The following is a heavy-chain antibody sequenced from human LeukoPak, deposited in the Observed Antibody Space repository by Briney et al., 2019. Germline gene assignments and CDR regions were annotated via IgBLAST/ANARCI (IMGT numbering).Heavy chain of an antibody. CDR2: IYYSGST. V-gene: IGHV4-31*03. CDR3: ASRENYGYGMDV. Sequence: SETLSLTCTVSGGSISSGGYSRSWIRQHPGKGLEWIGYIYYSGSTYYNPSLKSRVTISVDTSKNQFSLKLSSVTAADTAVYYCASRENYGYGMDVWGQGTTVTVSS. J-gene: IGHJ6*02. CDR1: GGSISSGGYS.